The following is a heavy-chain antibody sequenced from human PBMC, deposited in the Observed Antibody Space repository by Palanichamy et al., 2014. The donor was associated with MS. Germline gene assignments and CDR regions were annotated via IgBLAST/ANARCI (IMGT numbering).Heavy chain of an antibody. CDR3: AKDRSGVPAAINY. Sequence: EVQLLESGGGLVQPGGSLRLSCAASGFTFSGYAMSWVRQAPGKGLEWVSSISGSGGSTYYADSVKGRFTISRDNSKNTLYLLMNSLRAEDTAVFYCAKDRSGVPAAINYWGQGTLVTVSS. CDR2: ISGSGGST. D-gene: IGHD2-2*01. CDR1: GFTFSGYA. J-gene: IGHJ4*02. V-gene: IGHV3-23*01.